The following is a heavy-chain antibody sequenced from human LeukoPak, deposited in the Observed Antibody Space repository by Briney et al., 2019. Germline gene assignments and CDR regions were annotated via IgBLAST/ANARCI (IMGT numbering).Heavy chain of an antibody. Sequence: GRSLRLSCAASGFTFSSYTMNWVSQAPGKGLEWASYISSSSSTIYYADSVKGRFTISRDNAKNSLYLQMNSLRAEDTAVYYCAKDPGGYCSGGSCYPPSDYWGQGTLVTVSS. CDR3: AKDPGGYCSGGSCYPPSDY. CDR1: GFTFSSYT. D-gene: IGHD2-15*01. J-gene: IGHJ4*02. CDR2: ISSSSSTI. V-gene: IGHV3-48*04.